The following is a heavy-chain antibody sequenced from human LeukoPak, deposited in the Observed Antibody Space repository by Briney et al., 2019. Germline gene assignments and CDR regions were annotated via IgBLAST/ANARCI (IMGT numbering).Heavy chain of an antibody. Sequence: PGGSLRLSCAASGFTFSSYAMNWVRQAPGKGLEWVAVISYDGSNKYYADSVKGRFTISRDNSKNTLYLQMNSLRAEDTAVYYCARDWRPGYSYGYVFDYWGQGTLVTVSS. CDR2: ISYDGSNK. V-gene: IGHV3-30*04. J-gene: IGHJ4*02. CDR3: ARDWRPGYSYGYVFDY. D-gene: IGHD5-18*01. CDR1: GFTFSSYA.